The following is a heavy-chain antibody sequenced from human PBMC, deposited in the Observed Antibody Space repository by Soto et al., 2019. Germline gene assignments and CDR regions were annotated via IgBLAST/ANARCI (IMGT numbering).Heavy chain of an antibody. J-gene: IGHJ4*02. CDR2: IWYDGGNK. Sequence: GGSLRLSCASSGFIFRNYAMSWVREAPGKGLEWVAVIWYDGGNKYYADCVKGRFTVSRDNSKNSLDRQMNSLRAEDTAEYYYAREAAGSGYYDYWGQGPLVTVSS. V-gene: IGHV3-33*08. CDR1: GFIFRNYA. D-gene: IGHD3-9*01. CDR3: AREAAGSGYYDY.